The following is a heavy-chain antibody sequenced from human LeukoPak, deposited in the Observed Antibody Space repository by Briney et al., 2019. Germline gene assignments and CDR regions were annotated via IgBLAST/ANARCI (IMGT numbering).Heavy chain of an antibody. Sequence: PSETLSLTCTVSGGSISSSTYHWGWTRQPPGKGLEWIGSIYYSGTTYSNPSLNSRVTISRDTSKNQFSPQLHSVTAADTAVYYCVRHDGRGGATMGAWDCWGQGSLVTVSS. J-gene: IGHJ4*02. CDR3: VRHDGRGGATMGAWDC. CDR2: IYYSGTT. CDR1: GGSISSSTYH. V-gene: IGHV4-39*01. D-gene: IGHD4/OR15-4a*01.